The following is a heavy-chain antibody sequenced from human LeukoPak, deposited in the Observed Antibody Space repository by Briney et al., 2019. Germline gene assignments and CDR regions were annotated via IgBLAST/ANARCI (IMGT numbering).Heavy chain of an antibody. CDR1: GYTLTELS. J-gene: IGHJ4*02. V-gene: IGHV1-24*01. Sequence: ASVKVSCKVSGYTLTELSMHWVRQAPGKGLEWMGGFDPEDGETIYAQKFQGRVTMTEDTPTDTAYMELSSLRSEDTAVYYCATPQSITPAGTTNFDYRGQGTLVTVSS. CDR2: FDPEDGET. CDR3: ATPQSITPAGTTNFDY. D-gene: IGHD6-13*01.